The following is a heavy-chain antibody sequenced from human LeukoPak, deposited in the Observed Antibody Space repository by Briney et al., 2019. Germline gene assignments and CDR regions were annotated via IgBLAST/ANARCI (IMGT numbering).Heavy chain of an antibody. CDR2: IYSGGNT. J-gene: IGHJ5*02. CDR1: GFTVSSNY. V-gene: IGHV3-53*01. Sequence: PGGSLRLSCAASGFTVSSNYMSWVRQAPGKGLEWVSVIYSGGNTYYADSVKGRFTISRDNSKNTLYLQMNSLRAEDTAVYYCARDKGTTASWFDPWGQGTLVTVSS. CDR3: ARDKGTTASWFDP. D-gene: IGHD4-11*01.